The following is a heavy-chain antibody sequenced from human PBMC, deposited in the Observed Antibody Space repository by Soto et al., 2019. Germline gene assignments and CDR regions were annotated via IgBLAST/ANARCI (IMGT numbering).Heavy chain of an antibody. CDR1: GFTFSSYW. J-gene: IGHJ4*02. CDR2: INSDGSST. Sequence: GGSLRLSCAASGFTFSSYWMHWVRQAPGKGLVWVSRINSDGSSTSYADSVKGRFTISRDNAKNTLYLQMNSLRAEDTAVYYCARATYSSSWYLDYWGQGTLVTVSS. V-gene: IGHV3-74*01. CDR3: ARATYSSSWYLDY. D-gene: IGHD6-13*01.